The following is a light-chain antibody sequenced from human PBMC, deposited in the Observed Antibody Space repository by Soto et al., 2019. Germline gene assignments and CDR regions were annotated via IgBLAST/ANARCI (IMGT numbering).Light chain of an antibody. Sequence: EIVMTQSPVTLSVSPGERATLSCRASQSVSSDLAWFQQKPGQAPRLLIYDVSNRATGIQARFSGSGSGTDFTLTIRSLEPEDFAVYYCKQRSNWPRTFGQGTKVDI. CDR2: DVS. CDR3: KQRSNWPRT. J-gene: IGKJ1*01. CDR1: QSVSSD. V-gene: IGKV3-11*01.